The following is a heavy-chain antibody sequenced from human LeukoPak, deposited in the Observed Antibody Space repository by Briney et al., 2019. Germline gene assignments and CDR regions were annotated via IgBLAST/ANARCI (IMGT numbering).Heavy chain of an antibody. CDR2: IYSGGST. D-gene: IGHD5-24*01. J-gene: IGHJ4*02. V-gene: IGHV3-66*01. CDR1: GFTFSSYA. CDR3: ARVPRDGYNFGGFDY. Sequence: GGSLRLSCASSGFTFSSYAMSWVRQAPGKGLEWVSVIYSGGSTYYADSVKGRFTISRDNSKNTLYLQMNSLRAEDTAVYYCARVPRDGYNFGGFDYWGQGTLVTVSS.